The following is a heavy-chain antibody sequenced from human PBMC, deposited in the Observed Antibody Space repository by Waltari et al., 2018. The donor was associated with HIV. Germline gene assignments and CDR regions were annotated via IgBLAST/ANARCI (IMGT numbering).Heavy chain of an antibody. D-gene: IGHD5-18*01. CDR2: IYYSGRL. Sequence: QLQLQESGPGLVKPSETLSLTCTVSGGSISRSSYFWGWIRQPPGKGLEWIGSIYYSGRLHSNPSLKSRVTISVDTPKNQFSLILSSGTAADTAVYYCARRHVDTALVRWGLDDWGQGTLVTVSS. CDR3: ARRHVDTALVRWGLDD. CDR1: GGSISRSSYF. V-gene: IGHV4-39*01. J-gene: IGHJ4*02.